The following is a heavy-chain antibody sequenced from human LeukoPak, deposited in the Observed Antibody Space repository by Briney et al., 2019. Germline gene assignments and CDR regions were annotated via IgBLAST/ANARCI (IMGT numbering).Heavy chain of an antibody. J-gene: IGHJ4*02. CDR3: ARDTGELLPFDY. D-gene: IGHD1-26*01. Sequence: ASVKVSCKASGYTFTCYYMHWVRQAPGQGLEWMGIINPSGGSTSYAQKFQGRVTMTRDTSTSTVYMELSSLRSEDTAVYYCARDTGELLPFDYWGQGALVTVSS. CDR1: GYTFTCYY. CDR2: INPSGGST. V-gene: IGHV1-46*01.